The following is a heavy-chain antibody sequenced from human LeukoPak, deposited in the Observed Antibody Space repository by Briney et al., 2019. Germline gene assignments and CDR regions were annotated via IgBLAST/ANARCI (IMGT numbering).Heavy chain of an antibody. D-gene: IGHD3-22*01. J-gene: IGHJ3*02. CDR3: ARGLYYYDSSGYPEAFDI. CDR1: GFTFSSYD. CDR2: IGTAGDT. Sequence: GGSLRLSCAASGFTFSSYDMHWVRQATGKGLEWVSAIGTAGDTYYPGSVKGRFTISRENAKNSLYLQMNSLRAGDTAVNYCARGLYYYDSSGYPEAFDIWGQGTMVTVSS. V-gene: IGHV3-13*01.